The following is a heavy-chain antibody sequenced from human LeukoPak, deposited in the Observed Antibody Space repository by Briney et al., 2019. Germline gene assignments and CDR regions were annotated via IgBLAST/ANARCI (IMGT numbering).Heavy chain of an antibody. CDR2: INHSGST. D-gene: IGHD6-13*01. J-gene: IGHJ4*02. V-gene: IGHV4-34*01. CDR3: ARWRSSSWYRVSGGQD. Sequence: SETLSLTCAVYGGSFSDYYWSWIRQPPGKGLEWIGEINHSGSTNYNPSLKSRVTMSVDTSKNQFSLKLSSVTAADTAVYYCARWRSSSWYRVSGGQDWGQGTLVTVSS. CDR1: GGSFSDYY.